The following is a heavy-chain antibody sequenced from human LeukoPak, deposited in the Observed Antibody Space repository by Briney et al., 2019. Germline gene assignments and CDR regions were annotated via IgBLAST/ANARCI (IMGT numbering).Heavy chain of an antibody. CDR2: ISNSGSGS. J-gene: IGHJ4*02. V-gene: IGHV3-23*01. D-gene: IGHD4/OR15-4a*01. CDR3: AKFDGPGPNRPFDY. CDR1: GFTFSSYA. Sequence: GRSLRLSCAASGFTFSSYAMSWVRQAPGKGLEWVSGISNSGSGSYDADSVKGRFTISRDNSKNPLYLQMNSLRAEDTAVYYCAKFDGPGPNRPFDYWGQGTLVTVSS.